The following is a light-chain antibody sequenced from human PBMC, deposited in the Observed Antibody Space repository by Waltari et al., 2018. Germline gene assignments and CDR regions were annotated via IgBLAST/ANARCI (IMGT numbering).Light chain of an antibody. V-gene: IGKV3-20*01. CDR1: ESSSKY. CDR2: HAS. CDR3: QHYVNLPAT. J-gene: IGKJ1*01. Sequence: EIVLTQSPDTLSFSPGESATLSCRASESSSKYLAWYQQKPGQAPRLLSYHASSRSSVIPDRFSGSGFGTDVSLTINRLEPEDFAVYYCQHYVNLPATFGQGTKLEIK.